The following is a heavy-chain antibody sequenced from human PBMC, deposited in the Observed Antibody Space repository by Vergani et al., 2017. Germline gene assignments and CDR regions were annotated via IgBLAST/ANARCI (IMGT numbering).Heavy chain of an antibody. CDR2: IYPGDSDT. V-gene: IGHV5-51*01. J-gene: IGHJ3*02. Sequence: EVQLVQTGAEVKKPGESLKISCKGSGYSFTSYWIGWVRQMPGKGLEWMGIIYPGDSDTRYSPSFQGQVTISAATSISPAYLQWSSLKASDTAMYYCARHGLSGAAAGAFDIWGQGTMVTVSS. CDR1: GYSFTSYW. D-gene: IGHD6-13*01. CDR3: ARHGLSGAAAGAFDI.